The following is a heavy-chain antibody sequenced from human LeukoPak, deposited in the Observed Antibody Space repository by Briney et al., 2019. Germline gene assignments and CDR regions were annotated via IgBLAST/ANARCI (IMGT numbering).Heavy chain of an antibody. CDR2: INPNSGGT. CDR1: GYTFTGYY. CDR3: ARDYYGSGTRGAFDI. Sequence: ASVKVSCKASGYTFTGYYMHWVRQAPGQGLEWMGWINPNSGGTNYAQKFQGWVTMTRDTSISTAYMELSGLRSDDTAVYYCARDYYGSGTRGAFDIWGQGTMVTVSS. V-gene: IGHV1-2*04. J-gene: IGHJ3*02. D-gene: IGHD3-10*01.